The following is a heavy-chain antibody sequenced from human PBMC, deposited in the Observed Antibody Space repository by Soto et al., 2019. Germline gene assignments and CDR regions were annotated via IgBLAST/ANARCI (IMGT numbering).Heavy chain of an antibody. CDR1: GYTFTSYG. CDR3: ARWLGGSYYHASDF. D-gene: IGHD2-15*01. Sequence: ASVKVSCKASGYTFTSYGISWVRQAPGQGLEWMGWISTYNGLTKYSQNFQGRVTLTTDTSTSTAYMELRSLRSDDTALFYCARWLGGSYYHASDFWGQGPPVTVSS. V-gene: IGHV1-18*01. J-gene: IGHJ6*02. CDR2: ISTYNGLT.